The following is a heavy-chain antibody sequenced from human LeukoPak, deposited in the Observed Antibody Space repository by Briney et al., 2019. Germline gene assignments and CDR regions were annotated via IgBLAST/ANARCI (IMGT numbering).Heavy chain of an antibody. Sequence: GGSLRLSCAASGFTVSSSYMSWVRQAPGKGLEWVSVIYSGGSTYYADSVKGRFTISRDNSKNTLYLQMNSLRAEDTAVCYCARTTSYWYFDLWGRGTLVTVSS. J-gene: IGHJ2*01. V-gene: IGHV3-53*01. D-gene: IGHD4-17*01. CDR3: ARTTSYWYFDL. CDR1: GFTVSSSY. CDR2: IYSGGST.